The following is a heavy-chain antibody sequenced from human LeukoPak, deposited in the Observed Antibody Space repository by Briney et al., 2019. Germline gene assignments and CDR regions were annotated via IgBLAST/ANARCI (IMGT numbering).Heavy chain of an antibody. CDR1: GFTFSDSY. CDR2: ISHTGTSM. V-gene: IGHV3-11*01. Sequence: SGGSLRLSCAASGFTFSDSYMTWIRQAPGKGLEWISYISHTGTSMFYADSVKGRFTISRDNAKNSLYLQMNSLRAEDTALYYCARPMGTRGYGKWRNYYYYYMDVWGKGTTVTVSS. D-gene: IGHD5-18*01. J-gene: IGHJ6*03. CDR3: ARPMGTRGYGKWRNYYYYYMDV.